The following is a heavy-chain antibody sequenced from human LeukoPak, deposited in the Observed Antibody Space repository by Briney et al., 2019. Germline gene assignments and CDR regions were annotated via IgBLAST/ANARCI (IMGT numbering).Heavy chain of an antibody. CDR1: RDSVSRSSYY. J-gene: IGHJ5*02. CDR3: ARPPMVRGVNWFDP. Sequence: SETLSLTCSVSRDSVSRSSYYWGWIRQPAGKGLEWIGRIYTSGSTNYNPSLKSRVTMSVDTSKNQFSLKLSSVTAADTAVYYCARPPMVRGVNWFDPWGQGTLVTVSS. V-gene: IGHV4-61*02. CDR2: IYTSGST. D-gene: IGHD3-10*01.